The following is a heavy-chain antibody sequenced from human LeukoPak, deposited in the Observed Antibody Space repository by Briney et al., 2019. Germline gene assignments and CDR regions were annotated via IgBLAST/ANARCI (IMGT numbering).Heavy chain of an antibody. CDR2: TYYRSKWYN. J-gene: IGHJ5*02. CDR3: AMSNSALGLFDP. CDR1: GDTFSSNSAA. D-gene: IGHD4-23*01. V-gene: IGHV6-1*01. Sequence: QTLSLTCALSGDTFSSNSAAWNWIRQSQARGLEWLGRTYYRSKWYNDYAVSVKSRITINPDTSKNQFSLQLNSGTPEDKAVYYCAMSNSALGLFDPWGQGTLVTVSS.